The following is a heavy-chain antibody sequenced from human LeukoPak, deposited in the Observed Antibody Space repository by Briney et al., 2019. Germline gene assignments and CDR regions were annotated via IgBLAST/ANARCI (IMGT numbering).Heavy chain of an antibody. D-gene: IGHD6-13*01. CDR1: GGSFIDYY. J-gene: IGHJ4*02. CDR3: ARVAAAGPVDY. Sequence: PSETLSLTCAVYGGSFIDYYWSWLRQPPGKGLEWIGEIDHSGSTTYNPSLKSRVTISVDTSKNQFSLKLNSVTAADTAVYYCARVAAAGPVDYWGQGTLVTVSS. V-gene: IGHV4-34*01. CDR2: IDHSGST.